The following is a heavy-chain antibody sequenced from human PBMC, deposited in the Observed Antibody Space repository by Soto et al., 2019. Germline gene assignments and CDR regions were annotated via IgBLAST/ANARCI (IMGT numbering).Heavy chain of an antibody. J-gene: IGHJ6*02. V-gene: IGHV3-7*05. CDR3: ARDGSTSWYSYDYHGMDV. D-gene: IGHD5-18*01. Sequence: EVQLVESGGGLVQPGGSLRLSCGASGFTFRTYWLSWVRQVPGKGLEWVANINQDGSEKNYVDSVKGRFTIPRDNAKNSLYLQMSSLRAEDTALYYCARDGSTSWYSYDYHGMDVWGQGTTVTVSS. CDR1: GFTFRTYW. CDR2: INQDGSEK.